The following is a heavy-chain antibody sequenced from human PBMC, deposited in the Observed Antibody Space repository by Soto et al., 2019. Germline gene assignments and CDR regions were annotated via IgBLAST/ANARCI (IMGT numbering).Heavy chain of an antibody. CDR2: IYHSGSI. J-gene: IGHJ4*02. Sequence: PSETLSLTCAVSGGSISSGGYSWSWIRQPPGKGLEWIGYIYHSGSIYYNPSLKSRVTISVDRSKNQFSLKLSSVTAADTAVYYCARAIDYDILTGYPAPPDYWGQGTLVTVSS. CDR1: GGSISSGGYS. CDR3: ARAIDYDILTGYPAPPDY. D-gene: IGHD3-9*01. V-gene: IGHV4-30-2*01.